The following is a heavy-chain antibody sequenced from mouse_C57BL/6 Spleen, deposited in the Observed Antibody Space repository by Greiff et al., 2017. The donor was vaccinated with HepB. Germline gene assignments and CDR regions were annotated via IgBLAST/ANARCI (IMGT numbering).Heavy chain of an antibody. CDR2: ISYDGSN. CDR3: ARDVVVVATFNWYFDV. D-gene: IGHD1-1*01. V-gene: IGHV3-6*01. CDR1: GYSITSGYY. Sequence: DVQLQESGPGLVKPSQSLSLTCSVTGYSITSGYYWNWIRQFPGNKLEWMGYISYDGSNNYNPSLKNRISITRDTSKNQFFLKLNSVTTEDTATYYCARDVVVVATFNWYFDVWGTGTTVTVSS. J-gene: IGHJ1*03.